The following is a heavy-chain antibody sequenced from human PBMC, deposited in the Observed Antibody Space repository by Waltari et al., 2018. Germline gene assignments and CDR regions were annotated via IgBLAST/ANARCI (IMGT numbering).Heavy chain of an antibody. CDR2: LSRNSDHV. J-gene: IGHJ4*02. CDR3: AKDRRSGYYFGYFDY. D-gene: IGHD3-22*01. V-gene: IGHV3-9*01. CDR1: GFTFDNYA. Sequence: EVQLVESGGGLVQPGRSLRLSCAASGFTFDNYAMHWVRQDPGKGLEWVSGLSRNSDHVGYADSVKGRFTISRDNAKNSLYLQMNSLRAEDTALYFCAKDRRSGYYFGYFDYWGQGTLVTVSS.